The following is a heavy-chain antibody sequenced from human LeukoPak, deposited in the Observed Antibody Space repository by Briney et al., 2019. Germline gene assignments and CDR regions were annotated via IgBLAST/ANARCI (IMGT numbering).Heavy chain of an antibody. D-gene: IGHD3-22*01. J-gene: IGHJ6*03. CDR1: GGSFSGYY. V-gene: IGHV4-34*01. CDR2: INHSGST. Sequence: SETLSLTCAVYGGSFSGYYWSWIRQPPGKGLEWIGEINHSGSTNYNPSLKSRVTISVDTSKNQFSLKLSSVTAADTAVYYCARQSGLVVGRGGDYMDVWGKGTTVTVSS. CDR3: ARQSGLVVGRGGDYMDV.